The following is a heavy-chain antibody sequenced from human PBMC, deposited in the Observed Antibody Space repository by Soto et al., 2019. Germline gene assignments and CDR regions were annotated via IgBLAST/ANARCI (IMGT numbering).Heavy chain of an antibody. CDR3: ASQQGIVDTALVLGNF. CDR1: GGSFSGYY. V-gene: IGHV4-34*01. CDR2: INHSGSS. J-gene: IGHJ4*02. Sequence: NPSETLSLTCAVYGGSFSGYYWSWIRQPPGKGLEWIGEINHSGSSNYNPSLKSRVTISVDTSKNQLSLKLNSVTAADTAVYYCASQQGIVDTALVLGNFWGQGTQVTVSS. D-gene: IGHD5-18*01.